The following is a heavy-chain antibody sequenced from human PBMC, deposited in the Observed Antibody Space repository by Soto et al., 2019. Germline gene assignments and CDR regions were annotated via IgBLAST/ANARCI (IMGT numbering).Heavy chain of an antibody. J-gene: IGHJ4*02. CDR3: ARVNTTLVDHFDC. CDR2: MHRGGTT. D-gene: IGHD5-18*01. Sequence: GGSLRLSCVVSGFSVSATSIFWVRQATGKGLEWVSLMHRGGTTDDADSVKGRFTTSRDKSKNTLYLHMNGLRVEDTAVYYCARVNTTLVDHFDCWGQGTLVTVSS. V-gene: IGHV3-53*01. CDR1: GFSVSATS.